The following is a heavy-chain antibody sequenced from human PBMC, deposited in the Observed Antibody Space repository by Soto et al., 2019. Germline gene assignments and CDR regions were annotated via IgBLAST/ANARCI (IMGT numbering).Heavy chain of an antibody. CDR3: ARVVGRRLDY. J-gene: IGHJ4*02. Sequence: SETLSLTCTVSGGSVSSGSYYWSWIRQPPGKGLEWIGYIYYSGSTNYNPSLKSRVTISVDTSKNQFSLKLSSVTAADTAVYYCARVVGRRLDYWGQGTLVTVSS. V-gene: IGHV4-61*01. CDR1: GGSVSSGSYY. CDR2: IYYSGST. D-gene: IGHD3-10*01.